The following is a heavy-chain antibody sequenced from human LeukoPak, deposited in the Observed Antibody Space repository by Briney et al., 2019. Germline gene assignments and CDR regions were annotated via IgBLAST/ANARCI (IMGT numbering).Heavy chain of an antibody. Sequence: GRSRRLSCAASGFTFISYSINWVRQAQGKGLEWVSSISSSSSYIYYADSVKGRLTISRENSKSTLYIQMNSLRAEDTAVYYCARAKPKNMVRGLIMRRESRYYFDYWGQGTLVTVSS. CDR1: GFTFISYS. D-gene: IGHD3-10*01. J-gene: IGHJ4*02. CDR3: ARAKPKNMVRGLIMRRESRYYFDY. CDR2: ISSSSSYI. V-gene: IGHV3-21*04.